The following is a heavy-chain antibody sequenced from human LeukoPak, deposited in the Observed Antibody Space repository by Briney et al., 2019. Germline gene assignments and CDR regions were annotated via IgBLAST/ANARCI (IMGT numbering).Heavy chain of an antibody. D-gene: IGHD3-22*01. CDR1: GFTFSSYW. CDR2: INTDGSST. J-gene: IGHJ3*02. V-gene: IGHV3-74*01. CDR3: AKYKGDSSGLRAFDI. Sequence: GGSLRLSCAASGFTFSSYWMHWVRQAPGKGLVWVSRINTDGSSTSYADSVKGRFTISRDNAKNTLYLQMNSLRTEDTAVYYCAKYKGDSSGLRAFDIWGQGTMVTVSS.